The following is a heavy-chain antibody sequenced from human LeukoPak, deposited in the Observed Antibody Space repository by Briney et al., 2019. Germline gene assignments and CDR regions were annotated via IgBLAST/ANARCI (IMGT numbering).Heavy chain of an antibody. V-gene: IGHV1-69*04. Sequence: SVKVSCKASGGTFSSYAISWVRQAPGQGLEWMGRIIPILGIANYAQKFQGRVTITAVKSTSTAYMELSSLRSEDTAVYYCARDREQYYDILTGYPYHWGQGTLVTVSS. J-gene: IGHJ4*02. D-gene: IGHD3-9*01. CDR2: IIPILGIA. CDR3: ARDREQYYDILTGYPYH. CDR1: GGTFSSYA.